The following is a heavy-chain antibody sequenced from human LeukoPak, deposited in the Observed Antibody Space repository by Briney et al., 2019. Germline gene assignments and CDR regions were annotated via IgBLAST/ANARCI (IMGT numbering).Heavy chain of an antibody. J-gene: IGHJ6*03. CDR3: ARSVFIAVAGPQGFADYYYHMDV. CDR2: TYYRAKWYN. V-gene: IGHV6-1*01. Sequence: SQTLSLTCAISGDGVSSNSAAWNWIRQSPSRGLEWLGRTYYRAKWYNDYAVSVKSRITINPDTSKNQFSLQLNSVTPEDTAVYYCARSVFIAVAGPQGFADYYYHMDVWAKGTTVTVSS. CDR1: GDGVSSNSAA. D-gene: IGHD6-19*01.